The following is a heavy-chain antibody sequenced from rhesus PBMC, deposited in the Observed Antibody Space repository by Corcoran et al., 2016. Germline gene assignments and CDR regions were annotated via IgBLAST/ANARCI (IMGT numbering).Heavy chain of an antibody. Sequence: QVQLQASGPGLVTPSETLSLTCAVSGTSISSYWWSWIRPSPGKGLKLIGEIKGNRCRTYYTPSHQSRVTISKDASKNRFSLKVNSVTAADTRVYYCARKYSGSWNRFDVWGPGVLVTVSS. V-gene: IGHV4-80*01. J-gene: IGHJ5-1*01. CDR2: IKGNRCRT. CDR1: GTSISSYW. CDR3: ARKYSGSWNRFDV. D-gene: IGHD6-25*01.